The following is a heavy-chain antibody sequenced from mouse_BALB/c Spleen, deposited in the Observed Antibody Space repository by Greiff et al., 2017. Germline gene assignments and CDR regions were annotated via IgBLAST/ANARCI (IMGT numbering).Heavy chain of an antibody. CDR1: GYSITSGYY. D-gene: IGHD2-1*01. CDR3: AREDYGTIVDY. Sequence: ESGPGLVKPSQSLSLTCSVTGYSITSGYYWNWIRQFPGNKLEWMGYISYDGSNNYNPSLKNRISITRDTSKNQFFLKLNSVTTEDTATYYCAREDYGTIVDYWGQGTSVTVSS. CDR2: ISYDGSN. V-gene: IGHV3-6*02. J-gene: IGHJ4*01.